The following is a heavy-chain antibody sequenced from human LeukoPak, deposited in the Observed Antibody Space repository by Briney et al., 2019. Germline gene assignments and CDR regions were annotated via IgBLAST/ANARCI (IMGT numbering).Heavy chain of an antibody. J-gene: IGHJ6*02. D-gene: IGHD1-26*01. CDR1: GGSISSGGYS. Sequence: TSQTLSLTCAVSGGSISSGGYSWSWIRQPPGKGLEWIGYIYHSGSTYYNPSLKSRVTISVDTSKNQFSLKLSSVTAADTAVYYCARDLRGSGSDYYYYGMDVWGQGTTVTVSS. V-gene: IGHV4-30-2*01. CDR3: ARDLRGSGSDYYYYGMDV. CDR2: IYHSGST.